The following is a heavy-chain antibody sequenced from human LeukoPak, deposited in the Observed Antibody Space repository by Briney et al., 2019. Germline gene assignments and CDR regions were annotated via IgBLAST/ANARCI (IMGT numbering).Heavy chain of an antibody. J-gene: IGHJ4*02. D-gene: IGHD7-27*01. V-gene: IGHV3-33*01. CDR1: GFPFTTYG. CDR2: TWYDGSKK. CDR3: ARDPALGKFDY. Sequence: GGSLRLSCAASGFPFTTYGMHWVRQAPGKGLEWVAVTWYDGSKKFYVDSVKGRFTISRDNAKNSLYLQMNSLTAEDTALYYCARDPALGKFDYWGQGTLVTVSS.